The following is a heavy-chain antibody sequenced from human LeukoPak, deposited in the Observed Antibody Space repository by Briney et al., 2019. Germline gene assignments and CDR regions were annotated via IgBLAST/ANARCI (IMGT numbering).Heavy chain of an antibody. J-gene: IGHJ4*02. CDR1: GFTFSRYW. Sequence: GGSLRLSCAASGFTFSRYWMSWVRQAPGKGLEWVANIKEDGSEKYYVDSVKGRFTISRDKAKKSLYLQMNSLRVEDTAVYYCAKLGDLFELCGQGTLVTVSS. CDR2: IKEDGSEK. D-gene: IGHD3/OR15-3a*01. V-gene: IGHV3-7*01. CDR3: AKLGDLFEL.